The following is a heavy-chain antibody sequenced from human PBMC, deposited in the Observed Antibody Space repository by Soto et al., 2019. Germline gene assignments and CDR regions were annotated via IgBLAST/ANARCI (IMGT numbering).Heavy chain of an antibody. CDR3: AKSVAPIRPYYFDY. CDR1: GFIFSNYV. Sequence: EVQLLESGGGLVQPGGSLRLSCAASGFIFSNYVMSWVRQATGKGLEWVSSISGSGGSTYYAHSVKGRFTISRDDSRKTLYLQINSLVTEDTAVYYCAKSVAPIRPYYFDYWGQGTLVTVSS. J-gene: IGHJ4*02. V-gene: IGHV3-23*01. CDR2: ISGSGGST. D-gene: IGHD5-12*01.